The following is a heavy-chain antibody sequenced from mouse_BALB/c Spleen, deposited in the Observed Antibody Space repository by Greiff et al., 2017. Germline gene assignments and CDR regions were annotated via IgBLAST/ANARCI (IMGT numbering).Heavy chain of an antibody. J-gene: IGHJ4*01. CDR1: GYTFTSYW. CDR2: INPSTGYT. V-gene: IGHV1-7*01. CDR3: ARLGITTGAMDY. D-gene: IGHD1-1*01. Sequence: QVQLQQSGAELAKPGASVKMSCKASGYTFTSYWMHWVKQRPGQGLEWIGYINPSTGYTEYNQKFKDKATLTADKSSSTAYMQLSSLTSEDSAVYYCARLGITTGAMDYWGQGTSVTVSS.